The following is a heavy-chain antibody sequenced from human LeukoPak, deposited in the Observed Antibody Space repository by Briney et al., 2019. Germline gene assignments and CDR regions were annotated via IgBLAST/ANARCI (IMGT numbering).Heavy chain of an antibody. CDR2: INPNSGGT. D-gene: IGHD6-19*01. Sequence: ASVKVSCKASGYTFTGYYMHWVRQAPGQGLEWMGWINPNSGGTNYAQKFQGRVTMTRDTSISTAYMELSRLRSDDTAVYYCARDRTRAGYSSGWYHDYWGQGTLVTVSS. CDR1: GYTFTGYY. CDR3: ARDRTRAGYSSGWYHDY. J-gene: IGHJ4*02. V-gene: IGHV1-2*02.